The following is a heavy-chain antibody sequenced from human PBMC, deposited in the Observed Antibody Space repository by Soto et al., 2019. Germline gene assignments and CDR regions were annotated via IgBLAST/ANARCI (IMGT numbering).Heavy chain of an antibody. CDR1: GYSISSGYY. Sequence: SETLSLTCAVSGYSISSGYYWGWIRQPPGKGLEWIGSIYHSGSTYYNPSLKSRVTISVDTSKNQFSLKLSSVTAADTAVYYCARDASLRYFDWLLSFDYWGQGTLVTVS. V-gene: IGHV4-38-2*02. J-gene: IGHJ4*02. CDR3: ARDASLRYFDWLLSFDY. CDR2: IYHSGST. D-gene: IGHD3-9*01.